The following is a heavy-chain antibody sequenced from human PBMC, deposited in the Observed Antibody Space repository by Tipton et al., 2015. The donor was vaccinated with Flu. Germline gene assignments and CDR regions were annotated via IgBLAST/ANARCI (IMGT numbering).Heavy chain of an antibody. J-gene: IGHJ5*02. D-gene: IGHD4/OR15-4a*01. CDR1: GDSIRSYY. Sequence: TLSLTCTVSGDSIRSYYWSWIRQPAGKGLEWIGRIYTSGSTKYNPSLKSRVSMSIDTSNNQFSLILSSVIAADTAVYYCARGVLIGGKRFDPWGLGTLVTVSS. CDR2: IYTSGST. V-gene: IGHV4-4*07. CDR3: ARGVLIGGKRFDP.